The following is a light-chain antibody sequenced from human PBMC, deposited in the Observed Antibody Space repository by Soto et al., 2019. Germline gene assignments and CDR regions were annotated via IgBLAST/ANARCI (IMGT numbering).Light chain of an antibody. CDR1: SSDIGGYDY. CDR2: DVN. J-gene: IGLJ2*01. Sequence: QSALTQPASVSGSPGQSITLSCTGTSSDIGGYDYVSWYQRHPGKAPKLIIYDVNNRPSGVSNRFSGSKSGNTASLTISGLQAEDEAEYYCTSYASGSSPVVFGGGTKLTVL. V-gene: IGLV2-14*01. CDR3: TSYASGSSPVV.